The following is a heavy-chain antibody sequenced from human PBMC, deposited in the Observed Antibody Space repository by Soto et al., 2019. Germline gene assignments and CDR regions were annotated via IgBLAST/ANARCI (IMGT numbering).Heavy chain of an antibody. CDR2: ISYDGSNK. J-gene: IGHJ6*02. Sequence: GGSLRLSCAASGFTFSSYAMHWVRQAPGKGLEWVAVISYDGSNKYYADSVKGRFTISRDNSKNTQYLQMNSLRAEDTAVYYCARVLPAAAGGRNYYYYYGMDVWGQGTTVTVSS. CDR3: ARVLPAAAGGRNYYYYYGMDV. V-gene: IGHV3-30-3*01. D-gene: IGHD6-13*01. CDR1: GFTFSSYA.